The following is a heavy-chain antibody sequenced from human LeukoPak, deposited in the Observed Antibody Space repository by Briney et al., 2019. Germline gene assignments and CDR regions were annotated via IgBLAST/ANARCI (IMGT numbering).Heavy chain of an antibody. V-gene: IGHV1-2*02. J-gene: IGHJ4*02. D-gene: IGHD3-9*01. Sequence: ASVKVSCKASGYTFTGYYMHWVRQAPGQGLEWMGWINRNSSGTNYAQKLQGRVTMTTDTSTSTAYMELRSLRSDDTAVYYCARDIFLSGRYDILTGYSSFDYWGQGTLVTVSS. CDR2: INRNSSGT. CDR3: ARDIFLSGRYDILTGYSSFDY. CDR1: GYTFTGYY.